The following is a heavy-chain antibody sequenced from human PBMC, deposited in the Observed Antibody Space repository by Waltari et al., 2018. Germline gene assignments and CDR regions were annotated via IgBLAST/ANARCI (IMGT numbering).Heavy chain of an antibody. Sequence: EVQLVQSGAEVRKPGASLKISCKASGYTFTNFSIAWVRQMPGKGLEWMGIVYPGDGETRYSPSFQGQVTISADKSINPAYLQWNSLKTSDTAIYYCARDHLSLTAYYFDYWGQGTLVTVSS. D-gene: IGHD7-27*01. CDR3: ARDHLSLTAYYFDY. CDR1: GYTFTNFS. V-gene: IGHV5-51*01. J-gene: IGHJ4*02. CDR2: VYPGDGET.